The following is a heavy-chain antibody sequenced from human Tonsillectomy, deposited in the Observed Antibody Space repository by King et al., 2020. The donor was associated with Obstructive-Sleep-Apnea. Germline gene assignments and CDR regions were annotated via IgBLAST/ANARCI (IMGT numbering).Heavy chain of an antibody. V-gene: IGHV1-2*02. D-gene: IGHD3-9*01. CDR3: VRGGRFDYDVLTGFLNY. CDR1: GYTFTGYY. J-gene: IGHJ4*02. CDR2: INPNSGGT. Sequence: VQLVESGAEVKKPGASLKVSCKASGYTFTGYYLHWVRQAPGQGLEWMGWINPNSGGTGSAQKFQGRLTMTRDTSISTAYMELSRLKSDDTAVYFCVRGGRFDYDVLTGFLNYWGQGTLVTVSS.